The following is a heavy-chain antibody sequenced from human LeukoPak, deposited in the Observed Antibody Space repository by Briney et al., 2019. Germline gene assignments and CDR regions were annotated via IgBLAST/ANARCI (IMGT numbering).Heavy chain of an antibody. J-gene: IGHJ6*03. CDR1: GYSFTSYW. V-gene: IGHV5-51*01. CDR3: ARLNRDIVVVPAAIRYYYYYMDV. CDR2: IYPGGSDT. Sequence: GESLKISCKGSGYSFTSYWIGWVRQMPGKGLEWMGIIYPGGSDTRYSPSFQGQVTISADKSISTAYLQWSSLKASDTAMYYCARLNRDIVVVPAAIRYYYYYMDVWGKGTTVTVSS. D-gene: IGHD2-2*02.